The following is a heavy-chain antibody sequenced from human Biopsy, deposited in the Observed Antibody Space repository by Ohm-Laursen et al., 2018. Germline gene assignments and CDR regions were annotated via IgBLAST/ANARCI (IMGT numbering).Heavy chain of an antibody. J-gene: IGHJ4*02. V-gene: IGHV4-59*11. Sequence: GTLSLTCTVSGGSFTGHYWSWIRQPPGKGLEWIGHISYTGYTSYNPSLKSRVTISVDTSRNHFSLRLSSLTAADTAVYYCARGSNDFGGLYFHRWGQGTLLTVSS. D-gene: IGHD4-23*01. CDR1: GGSFTGHY. CDR2: ISYTGYT. CDR3: ARGSNDFGGLYFHR.